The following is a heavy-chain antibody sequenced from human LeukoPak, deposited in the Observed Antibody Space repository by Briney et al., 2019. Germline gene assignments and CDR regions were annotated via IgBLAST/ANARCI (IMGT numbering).Heavy chain of an antibody. Sequence: GTSLRLSCAASDFTFSSCGMYWVRQAPGKGLEWVAAISNDGSGTHYGDSVKGRFTISRDNSKNALYLQMNSLRADDTAMCHCAKSKYNWNDRAYFERWGQGTLVTVSS. D-gene: IGHD1-20*01. V-gene: IGHV3-30*18. CDR3: AKSKYNWNDRAYFER. J-gene: IGHJ4*02. CDR1: DFTFSSCG. CDR2: ISNDGSGT.